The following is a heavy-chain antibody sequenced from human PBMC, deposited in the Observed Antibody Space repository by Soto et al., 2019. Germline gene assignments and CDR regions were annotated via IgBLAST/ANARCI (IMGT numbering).Heavy chain of an antibody. V-gene: IGHV1-8*01. J-gene: IGHJ5*01. CDR3: GRGQSGGSGIDS. Sequence: QVQLVQSGAEVKKPGASVKVSCKASGYTFINNDINWVRQATGQGLEWMGWMKPNSGTTGYAQKFQGRVTMTRNTPTGTAYMELTSLRSEDTAMYYCGRGQSGGSGIDSWGQGTLVTVSS. CDR2: MKPNSGTT. D-gene: IGHD3-10*01. CDR1: GYTFINND.